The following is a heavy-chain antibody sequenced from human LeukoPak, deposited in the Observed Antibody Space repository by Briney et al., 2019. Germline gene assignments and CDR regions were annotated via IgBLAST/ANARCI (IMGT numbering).Heavy chain of an antibody. CDR1: GGSINNYY. Sequence: SETLSLTCTVSGGSINNYYWSWIRQPAGKGLEWIGRIYTRGSTNYNPSLKSRVAMSVGTSKNQFSLKLSSVTAADTAVYYCARGRYCSADICSGGDAFDIWGQGTMVSVSS. V-gene: IGHV4-4*07. J-gene: IGHJ3*02. CDR3: ARGRYCSADICSGGDAFDI. D-gene: IGHD2-15*01. CDR2: IYTRGST.